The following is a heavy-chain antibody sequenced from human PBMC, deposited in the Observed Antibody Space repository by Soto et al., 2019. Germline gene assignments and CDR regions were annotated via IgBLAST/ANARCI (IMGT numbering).Heavy chain of an antibody. Sequence: QVQLVQSGAEVKKPGASVKISCKASGYNFTSYAMHWVRQAPGQRLEWLGWINGDKGKNRYSQKFQGRVTITRDTSASTAYMQLSTLRSEDSAVYFCARDPHYYDTTGYCLDYWGQGTLISVSS. CDR1: GYNFTSYA. CDR2: INGDKGKN. V-gene: IGHV1-3*01. CDR3: ARDPHYYDTTGYCLDY. J-gene: IGHJ4*02. D-gene: IGHD3-16*01.